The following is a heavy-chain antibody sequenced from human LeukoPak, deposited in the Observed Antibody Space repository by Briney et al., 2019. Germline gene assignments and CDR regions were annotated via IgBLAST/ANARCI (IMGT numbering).Heavy chain of an antibody. V-gene: IGHV4-61*08. D-gene: IGHD3-22*01. CDR1: GGSISSGDYS. J-gene: IGHJ3*02. Sequence: PSETLSLTCAVSGGSISSGDYSWSWIRQPPGKGLEWIGYIYYSGSTNYNPSLKSRITISVDTSKNQFSLKLSAVTAADTAVYYCATDYYDSSGYYEGDAFDIWGQGTMVTVSS. CDR2: IYYSGST. CDR3: ATDYYDSSGYYEGDAFDI.